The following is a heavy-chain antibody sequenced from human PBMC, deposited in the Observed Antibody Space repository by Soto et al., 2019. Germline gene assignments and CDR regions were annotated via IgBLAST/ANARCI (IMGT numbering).Heavy chain of an antibody. CDR2: IYHSGST. D-gene: IGHD4-4*01. CDR1: GGSISSGNW. V-gene: IGHV4-4*02. CDR3: ASVGTRVSAFDY. Sequence: QVQLQESGPGLVSPSGTLSLTCAVSGGSISSGNWWSWVRQPPGKGLEWIGEIYHSGSTNYNTSLKSRVTISVDKSKNHFSLRLTSVTAADTAVYYCASVGTRVSAFDYWGQGTLVTVSS. J-gene: IGHJ4*02.